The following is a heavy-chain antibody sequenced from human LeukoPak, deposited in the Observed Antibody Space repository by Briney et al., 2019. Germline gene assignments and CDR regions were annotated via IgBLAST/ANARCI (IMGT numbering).Heavy chain of an antibody. V-gene: IGHV1-46*01. Sequence: WASVKVSCKASGYTFTSYYMHWVRQAPGQGLEWMGIINPSGGSTSYAQKFQGRVTMTRDMSTSTVYMELRSLRSDDTAVYYCARDRVVVTAIPPHFDYWGQGTLVTVSS. CDR2: INPSGGST. J-gene: IGHJ4*02. D-gene: IGHD2-21*02. CDR1: GYTFTSYY. CDR3: ARDRVVVTAIPPHFDY.